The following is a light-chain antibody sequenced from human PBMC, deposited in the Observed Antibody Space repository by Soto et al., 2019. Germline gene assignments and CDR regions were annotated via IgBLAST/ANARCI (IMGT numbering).Light chain of an antibody. V-gene: IGKV4-1*01. CDR1: QSVLYSSNNKNY. CDR3: QQYYSGRT. CDR2: WAS. J-gene: IGKJ1*01. Sequence: DIVMTQSPDSLAVSLGERATINCKSSQSVLYSSNNKNYLAWYQQKAGQPPKLLISWASTRESGVPDRFSGSGSGTDFTLTVSSLQAEDVATYYCQQYYSGRTFGQGTKVDNK.